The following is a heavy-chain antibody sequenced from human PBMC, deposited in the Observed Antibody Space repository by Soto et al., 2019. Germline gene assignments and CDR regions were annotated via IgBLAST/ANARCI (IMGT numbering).Heavy chain of an antibody. Sequence: GASVKVSFTASGYTFTSYYMHWLRQAPGQGLEWMGIINPNGGITSYAQKFQGRVTMTRDTSTSTVYMELSSLRSEDTALYYCARDDSSGYYSQYYFDYWGQGTLVTVSS. CDR1: GYTFTSYY. D-gene: IGHD3-22*01. CDR2: INPNGGIT. CDR3: ARDDSSGYYSQYYFDY. V-gene: IGHV1-46*01. J-gene: IGHJ4*02.